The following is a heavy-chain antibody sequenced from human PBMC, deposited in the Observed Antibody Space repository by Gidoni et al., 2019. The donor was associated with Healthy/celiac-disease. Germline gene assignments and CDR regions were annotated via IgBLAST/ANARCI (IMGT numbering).Heavy chain of an antibody. CDR3: AKDPLTSLPGYGDYAGFPDY. D-gene: IGHD4-17*01. J-gene: IGHJ4*02. CDR2: ISYDGSNK. Sequence: QVQLVESGGGVVQPGRSLRLSCAASGFTFSSYGMHWVRQAPGKGLEWVAVISYDGSNKYYADSVKGRFTISRDNSKNTLYLQMNSLRAEDTAVYYCAKDPLTSLPGYGDYAGFPDYWGQGTLVTVSS. V-gene: IGHV3-30*18. CDR1: GFTFSSYG.